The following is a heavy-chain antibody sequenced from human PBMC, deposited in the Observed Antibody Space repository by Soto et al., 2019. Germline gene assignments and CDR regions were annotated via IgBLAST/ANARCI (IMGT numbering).Heavy chain of an antibody. V-gene: IGHV3-15*01. J-gene: IGHJ6*02. CDR1: GITFSNAW. D-gene: IGHD2-2*01. CDR3: TTDSADIVVVPATLGMDV. Sequence: GGSLRLSCAASGITFSNAWMTWVRQAPGKGLEWVGRIKSITDGGTTDYAAPVKGRFTISRDDSKNTLYLQMNNLKTEDTAVYYCTTDSADIVVVPATLGMDVWGQGTTVTVSS. CDR2: IKSITDGGTT.